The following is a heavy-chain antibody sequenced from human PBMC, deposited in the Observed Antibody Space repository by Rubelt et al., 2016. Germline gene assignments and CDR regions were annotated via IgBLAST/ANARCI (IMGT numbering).Heavy chain of an antibody. D-gene: IGHD3-16*01. CDR3: ARQGENSRSFDY. V-gene: IGHV4-59*08. CDR1: GGTIRNYY. J-gene: IGHJ4*02. Sequence: QVQLQESGPGLVKPSETLSLSCTVSGGTIRNYYWSWVRQPPGRGLEWIGYIYYSGITHYNPSLKSRVTLSVETSKSQFSRRRISVTVADTAVYYCARQGENSRSFDYWGQGYLVTVSS. CDR2: IYYSGIT.